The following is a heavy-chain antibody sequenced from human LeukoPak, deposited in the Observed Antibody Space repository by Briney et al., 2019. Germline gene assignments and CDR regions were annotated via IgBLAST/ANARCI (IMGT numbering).Heavy chain of an antibody. J-gene: IGHJ2*01. Sequence: SETLSLTCAVYGGSFSGYYWSWIRQPPGKGLEWIGEINHSGSTNYNPSLKSRVTISVDTSKNQFSLKLSSVTAADTAVYCCARVTTKKQLVPRSYWYFDLWGRGTLVTVSS. V-gene: IGHV4-34*01. CDR3: ARVTTKKQLVPRSYWYFDL. D-gene: IGHD6-13*01. CDR2: INHSGST. CDR1: GGSFSGYY.